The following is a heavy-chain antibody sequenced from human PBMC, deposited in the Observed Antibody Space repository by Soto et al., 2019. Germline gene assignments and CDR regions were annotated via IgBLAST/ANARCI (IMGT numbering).Heavy chain of an antibody. CDR2: IKHSGSS. Sequence: SETLSLTGAGHGGAFSGYYWSWIRQPAGKGLEWIGEIKHSGSSQDKPSLKSRVTISADTPNNQFSLRLSSVPAAHTALYCCARGSQWLDYWGQGALVTVSS. CDR3: ARGSQWLDY. D-gene: IGHD6-19*01. V-gene: IGHV4-34*01. J-gene: IGHJ4*02. CDR1: GGAFSGYY.